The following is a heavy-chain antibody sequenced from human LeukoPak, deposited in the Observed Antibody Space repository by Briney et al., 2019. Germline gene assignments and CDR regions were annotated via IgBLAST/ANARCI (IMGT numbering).Heavy chain of an antibody. D-gene: IGHD4/OR15-4a*01. J-gene: IGHJ4*02. CDR3: ARDSADYYFDY. CDR1: GFAFSSYA. Sequence: PGGSLRLSCAASGFAFSSYAMSWVRQPPGKGLEWVANIKQDGSEKYYVDSVKGRFTISRDNAKNSLYLQMNSLRAEGTAVYYCARDSADYYFDYWGQGTLVTVSS. CDR2: IKQDGSEK. V-gene: IGHV3-7*01.